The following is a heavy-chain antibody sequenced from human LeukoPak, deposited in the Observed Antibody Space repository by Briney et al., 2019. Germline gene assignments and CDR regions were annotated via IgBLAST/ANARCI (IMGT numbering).Heavy chain of an antibody. CDR3: ARVFGAGYSDY. J-gene: IGHJ4*02. CDR1: GFTFSSYW. D-gene: IGHD4/OR15-4a*01. V-gene: IGHV3-7*01. CDR2: INQDESSK. Sequence: GGSLRLSCAVSGFTFSSYWMGWVRQAPGKGLAWVANINQDESSKYYEDSVKGRFTISRDNADNSLYLQMNSLGAEDTAVYYCARVFGAGYSDYWGQGTLVTVSS.